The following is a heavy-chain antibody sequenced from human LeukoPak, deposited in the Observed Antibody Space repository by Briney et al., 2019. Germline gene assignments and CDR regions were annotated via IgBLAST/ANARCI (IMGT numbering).Heavy chain of an antibody. V-gene: IGHV4-4*02. D-gene: IGHD6-13*01. Sequence: SETLSLTCAVSGGSISSSNWWSWVRQPLGKGLEWIGEFHHSGITNYNPSLKSRVTISVDKSKNQFSLKLSSVTAADTAVYYCARDHTAAGSFDYWGQGTLVTVSS. CDR1: GGSISSSNW. CDR3: ARDHTAAGSFDY. CDR2: FHHSGIT. J-gene: IGHJ4*02.